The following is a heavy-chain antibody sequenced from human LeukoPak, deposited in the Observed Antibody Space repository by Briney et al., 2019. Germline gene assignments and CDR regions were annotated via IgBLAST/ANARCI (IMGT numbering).Heavy chain of an antibody. V-gene: IGHV3-48*04. CDR2: ISSGSRTI. CDR3: ARGSFFDY. CDR1: GFSFSSYS. J-gene: IGHJ4*02. Sequence: GGSLRLSCAASGFSFSSYSMNWVRQAPGRGLEWISYISSGSRTIFYADSVKGRFTISRDNAKNSLYLQMNSLRAEDTAVYYCARGSFFDYWGQGTLVTVSS. D-gene: IGHD2-15*01.